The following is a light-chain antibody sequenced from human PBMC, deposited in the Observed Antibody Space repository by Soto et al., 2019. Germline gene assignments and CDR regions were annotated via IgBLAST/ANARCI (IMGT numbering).Light chain of an antibody. CDR3: QQYNNWPLT. CDR2: GAS. V-gene: IGKV3-15*01. CDR1: QSVSSN. J-gene: IGKJ4*01. Sequence: EIVMTQSPSTLSVSPGERATLACRASQSVSSNLAWYQQKPGQAPRLIIYGASTRATGIPARFSGSGSGTEFTLTISSLQSDDFAVSYCQQYNNWPLTFGGGTKVEIK.